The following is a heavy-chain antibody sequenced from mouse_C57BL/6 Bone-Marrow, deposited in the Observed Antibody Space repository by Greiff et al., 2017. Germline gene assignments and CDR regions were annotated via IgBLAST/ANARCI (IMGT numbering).Heavy chain of an antibody. CDR2: ISSGSSTI. CDR1: GFTFSDYG. D-gene: IGHD1-1*01. V-gene: IGHV5-17*01. J-gene: IGHJ2*01. CDR3: AITTVVARGPFDY. Sequence: EVKLMESGGGLVKPGGSLKLSCAASGFTFSDYGMHWVRQAPEKGLEWVAYISSGSSTIYYADTVKGRFTISRDNAKNTLFLQMTSLRSEDTAMYYCAITTVVARGPFDYWGQGTTLTVSS.